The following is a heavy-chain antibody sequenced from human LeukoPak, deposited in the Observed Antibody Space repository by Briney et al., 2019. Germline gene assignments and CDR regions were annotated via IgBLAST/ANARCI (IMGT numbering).Heavy chain of an antibody. CDR1: GYNFINYG. V-gene: IGHV1-18*04. CDR3: ARDRSKPEFIANYDFWSGPLNF. D-gene: IGHD3-3*01. J-gene: IGHJ4*02. Sequence: ASVKVSCKASGYNFINYGINWIRQAPGQGLEWLGWISAYNGNTKYADKFQDRVIMTTDTSATTAYMELRSLSFDDTAVYFCARDRSKPEFIANYDFWSGPLNFWGQGSLVTVSS. CDR2: ISAYNGNT.